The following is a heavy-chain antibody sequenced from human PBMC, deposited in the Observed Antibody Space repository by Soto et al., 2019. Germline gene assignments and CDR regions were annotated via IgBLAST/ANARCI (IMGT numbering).Heavy chain of an antibody. J-gene: IGHJ6*02. V-gene: IGHV3-30-3*01. CDR3: ARSFIVATIDDYYYGMDV. Sequence: PGGSLRLSCSASGFTFSSYAMHWVRQAPGKGLECVAVISCDGSNKYYADSVKGRFTISRDNSKNTLYLQMNSLRAEDTAVYYCARSFIVATIDDYYYGMDVWGRGTTVTVSS. CDR2: ISCDGSNK. D-gene: IGHD5-12*01. CDR1: GFTFSSYA.